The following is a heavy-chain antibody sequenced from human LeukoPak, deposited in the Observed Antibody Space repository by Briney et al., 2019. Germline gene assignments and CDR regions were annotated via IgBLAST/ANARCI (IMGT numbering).Heavy chain of an antibody. CDR1: GFTFSSYA. CDR2: ISGSGGST. Sequence: GGSLRLSCAASGFTFSSYAMSWVRQAPGKGLEWVSAISGSGGSTYYADSVKGRFTISRDNPKNTLYLQMNSLRAEDTAVYDCAKPEQPFGVLDAFDIWGQGTMVTVSS. D-gene: IGHD3-3*01. J-gene: IGHJ3*02. V-gene: IGHV3-23*01. CDR3: AKPEQPFGVLDAFDI.